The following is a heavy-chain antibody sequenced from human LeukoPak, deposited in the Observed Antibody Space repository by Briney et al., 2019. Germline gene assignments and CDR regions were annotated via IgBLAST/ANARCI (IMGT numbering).Heavy chain of an antibody. CDR3: ARADNYGSILDY. J-gene: IGHJ4*02. CDR1: GFTFSNYW. Sequence: GGSLRLSCAASGFTFSNYWMSWVRQSPGRGLEWVTNIDQDGSAEYYVDSVGGRFTVSRDNAKNSLYLQIDSLRAEDTAVYYCARADNYGSILDYWGRGTLVTVSS. CDR2: IDQDGSAE. V-gene: IGHV3-7*04. D-gene: IGHD3-10*01.